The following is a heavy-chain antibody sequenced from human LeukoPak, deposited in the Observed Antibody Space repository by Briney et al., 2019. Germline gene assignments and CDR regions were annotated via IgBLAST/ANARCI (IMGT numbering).Heavy chain of an antibody. Sequence: GGSLRLSCAASGFTFSSYSMNWVRQAPGKGLEWVSSISSSSSYIYYADSVKGRFTISRDNAKNSLYLQMNSLRAEDTAVYYCARGDFDDYLPGGYWGQGTLVTVSS. V-gene: IGHV3-21*01. CDR2: ISSSSSYI. CDR3: ARGDFDDYLPGGY. CDR1: GFTFSSYS. J-gene: IGHJ4*02. D-gene: IGHD4-17*01.